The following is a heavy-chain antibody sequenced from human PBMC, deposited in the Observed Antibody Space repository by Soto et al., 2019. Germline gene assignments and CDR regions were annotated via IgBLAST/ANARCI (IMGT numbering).Heavy chain of an antibody. V-gene: IGHV3-30*18. CDR2: ISYDGSNK. J-gene: IGHJ4*02. Sequence: GGSLRLSCAASGFTFSSYGMHWVRQAPGKGLEWVAVISYDGSNKYYADAVKGRFTISRDNSKNTLYLQMNSLRAEDTAVYYCAKDPYYYDSSSELDYWGQGTLVTVSS. D-gene: IGHD3-22*01. CDR3: AKDPYYYDSSSELDY. CDR1: GFTFSSYG.